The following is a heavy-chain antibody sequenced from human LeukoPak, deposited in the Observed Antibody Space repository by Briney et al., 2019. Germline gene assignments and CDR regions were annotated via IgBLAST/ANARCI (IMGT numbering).Heavy chain of an antibody. CDR1: GGSISSYY. CDR3: ARGSTYYESSGQVPFDY. V-gene: IGHV4-59*01. D-gene: IGHD3-22*01. CDR2: IYYSGST. J-gene: IGHJ4*02. Sequence: SETLSLTCTVSGGSISSYYWSWIRQPPGKGLEWIGYIYYSGSTNYNPSLKSRVTISVDTPKNQFSLKLSSVTAADTAVYYCARGSTYYESSGQVPFDYWGQGTLVTVSS.